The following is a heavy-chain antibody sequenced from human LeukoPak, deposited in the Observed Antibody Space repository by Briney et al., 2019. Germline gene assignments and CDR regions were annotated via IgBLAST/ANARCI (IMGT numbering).Heavy chain of an antibody. CDR2: IEQRGSRT. J-gene: IGHJ4*02. Sequence: GGSLRLSCAASGFTFSNYWMTWARQAPGKGLDWVATIEQRGSRTYYVDSVKGRFTISRDDAENSLYLQMNSLRVEDTAVYYCSRDEDYSSSYWGQGTLVTVSS. CDR1: GFTFSNYW. CDR3: SRDEDYSSSY. V-gene: IGHV3-7*01. D-gene: IGHD4-11*01.